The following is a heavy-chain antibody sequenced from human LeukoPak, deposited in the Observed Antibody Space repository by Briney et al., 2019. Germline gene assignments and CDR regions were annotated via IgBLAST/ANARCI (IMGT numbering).Heavy chain of an antibody. V-gene: IGHV4-59*12. D-gene: IGHD4-11*01. CDR3: ARVSFGTVTT. CDR1: GGSIESYY. CDR2: IAASGST. J-gene: IGHJ5*02. Sequence: PSETLSLACSVSGGSIESYYWSWIRQPPGKGLEFIGYIAASGSTYYNPSLKSRVTISVDRSKNQFSLKLSSVTAADTAVYYCARVSFGTVTTWGQGTLVTVSS.